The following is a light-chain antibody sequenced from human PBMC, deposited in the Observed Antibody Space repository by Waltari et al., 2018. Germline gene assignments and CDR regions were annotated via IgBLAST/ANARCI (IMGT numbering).Light chain of an antibody. V-gene: IGKV3-20*01. CDR1: KSGTSNY. Sequence: EIVLTQSPGTLSLSPGERATLACRASKSGTSNYLAWYQQKPGQAPRLLMYTASSRASGIPDRFSGSGSGTDFTLTISRLEPEDFAVYYCQQYGSSPLTFGGGTKVEIK. J-gene: IGKJ4*01. CDR3: QQYGSSPLT. CDR2: TAS.